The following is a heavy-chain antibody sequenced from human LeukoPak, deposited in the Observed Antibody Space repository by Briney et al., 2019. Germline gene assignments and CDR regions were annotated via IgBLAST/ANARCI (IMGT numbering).Heavy chain of an antibody. V-gene: IGHV3-21*01. CDR1: GVTFSSYS. CDR3: ASSKDIVVVVADDDAFDI. J-gene: IGHJ3*02. D-gene: IGHD2-15*01. Sequence: GGSLRLSCAASGVTFSSYSMNWVRQAPGKGLEWVSSISSSSYIYYAASVKCRVTISRDNAKNSLYLQMNCLRAEDTAVYYCASSKDIVVVVADDDAFDIWGKGTMVTVSS. CDR2: ISSSSYI.